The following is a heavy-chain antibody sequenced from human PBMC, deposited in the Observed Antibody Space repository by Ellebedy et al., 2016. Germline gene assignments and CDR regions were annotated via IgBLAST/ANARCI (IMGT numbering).Heavy chain of an antibody. CDR1: GGTFSSYA. CDR2: IIPIFGTA. J-gene: IGHJ4*02. Sequence: ASVKVSCKASGGTFSSYAISWVRQAPGQGLEWMGGIIPIFGTANYAQKFQGRVTITADESTSTAYMELSSLRSADTAVYFCARGHMTFGSGWYRLDYWGQGTLVTVSS. D-gene: IGHD6-19*01. V-gene: IGHV1-69*13. CDR3: ARGHMTFGSGWYRLDY.